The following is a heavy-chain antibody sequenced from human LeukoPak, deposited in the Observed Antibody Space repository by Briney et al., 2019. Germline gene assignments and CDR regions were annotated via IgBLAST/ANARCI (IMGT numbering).Heavy chain of an antibody. CDR1: GASVSSASY. D-gene: IGHD6-19*01. Sequence: SETLSLTCTVSGASVSSASYWTWIRQPPGKGVEWIAHIYNGVNTNYNPSLKSRVTISVDTSKNQFSLKLSSVTAADTAVYYCARLVSGWYPDYWGQGTLVTVSS. V-gene: IGHV4-61*01. J-gene: IGHJ4*02. CDR3: ARLVSGWYPDY. CDR2: IYNGVNT.